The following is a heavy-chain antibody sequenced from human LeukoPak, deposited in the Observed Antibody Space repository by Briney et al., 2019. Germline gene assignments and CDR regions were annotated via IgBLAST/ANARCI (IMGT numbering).Heavy chain of an antibody. CDR1: GGTFSSYA. CDR2: IIPILGIA. Sequence: GASVKVSCKASGGTFSSYAISWVRQAPGQGLEWMGRIIPILGIANYAQKFQGRVTMTRDTSTSTVYMELSSLRSEDTAVYYCARGMGPHDAFDIWGQGTMVTVSS. D-gene: IGHD2-8*01. CDR3: ARGMGPHDAFDI. J-gene: IGHJ3*02. V-gene: IGHV1-69*04.